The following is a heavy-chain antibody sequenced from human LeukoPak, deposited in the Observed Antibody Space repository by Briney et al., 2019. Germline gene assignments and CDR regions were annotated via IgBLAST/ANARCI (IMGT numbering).Heavy chain of an antibody. J-gene: IGHJ3*02. CDR2: IYSGGST. V-gene: IGHV3-66*01. D-gene: IGHD2-21*02. CDR3: ARGVEAYCGGDCYSSGI. Sequence: PGGSLRLSCAASGFTVSSNYMSWVRQAPGKGLEWVSVIYSGGSTYYADSVKGRFTISGDNSKNTLYLQMNGLRAEDTAVYYCARGVEAYCGGDCYSSGIWGQGTMVTVSS. CDR1: GFTVSSNY.